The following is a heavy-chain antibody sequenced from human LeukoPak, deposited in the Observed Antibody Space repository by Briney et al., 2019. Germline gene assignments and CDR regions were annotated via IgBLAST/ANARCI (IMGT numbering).Heavy chain of an antibody. J-gene: IGHJ2*01. CDR2: IYTSGST. Sequence: SETLSLTCTVSGGSISSYYWSWIRQPAGKGLEWIGRIYTSGSTNYNPSLKSRVTISVDTSKNQFSLKLSSVTAADTAVYYCARDPGYSGYDWDWYFDLWGRGTLVTVSS. CDR1: GGSISSYY. V-gene: IGHV4-4*07. CDR3: ARDPGYSGYDWDWYFDL. D-gene: IGHD5-12*01.